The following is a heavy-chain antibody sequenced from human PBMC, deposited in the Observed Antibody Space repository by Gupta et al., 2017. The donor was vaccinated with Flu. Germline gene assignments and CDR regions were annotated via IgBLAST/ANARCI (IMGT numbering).Heavy chain of an antibody. V-gene: IGHV2-70*04. Sequence: QVTLKESGPALVKPTQTLTLTCTFSGFSLSTSGMRVSWIRQPPGKALEWLAHIDWDYDKFYTTSLKTRLTISKDTSKNQVVLTMTNMDPVDTATYYCARRPAAIGAVDDWGQGALVTVSS. J-gene: IGHJ4*02. D-gene: IGHD2-2*02. CDR1: GFSLSTSGMR. CDR2: IDWDYDK. CDR3: ARRPAAIGAVDD.